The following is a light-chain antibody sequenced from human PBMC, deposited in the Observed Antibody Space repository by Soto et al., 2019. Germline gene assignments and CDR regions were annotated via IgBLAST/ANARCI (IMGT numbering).Light chain of an antibody. Sequence: DIQMTQSPSSLSASVGDRVTITCRASKSISSYLNWYQQKPGKAPKLLIYAASSLQSGDPSRFEGSGSGTNSTLTISSLQPEDFATYYCQQSYSTPRPFAQVTKVDIK. CDR3: QQSYSTPRP. V-gene: IGKV1-39*01. CDR1: KSISSY. J-gene: IGKJ1*01. CDR2: AAS.